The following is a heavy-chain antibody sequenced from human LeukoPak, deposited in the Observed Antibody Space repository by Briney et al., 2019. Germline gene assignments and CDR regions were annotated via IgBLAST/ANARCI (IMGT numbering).Heavy chain of an antibody. CDR3: ARALSSSWTHPYNWFDP. CDR1: GGSISSSSYY. CDR2: IYYSGST. V-gene: IGHV4-39*07. Sequence: PSETLSFTCTVSGGSISSSSYYWGWIRQPPGKGLEWIGSIYYSGSTYYNPSLKSRVTISVDTSKNQFSLKLSSVTAADTAVYYCARALSSSWTHPYNWFDPWGQGTLVTVSS. J-gene: IGHJ5*02. D-gene: IGHD6-13*01.